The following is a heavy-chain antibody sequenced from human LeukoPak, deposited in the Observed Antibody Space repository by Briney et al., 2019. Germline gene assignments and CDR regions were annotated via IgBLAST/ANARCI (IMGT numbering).Heavy chain of an antibody. Sequence: GGSLRLSCAASGFTVSSNYMSWVRQPPGKGLEWVSAISGSGGSTYYADSVKGRFTISRDNSKNTLYLQMNSLRAEDTAVYYCAKGGGGRQLVRLVYWGQGTLVTVSS. CDR2: ISGSGGST. V-gene: IGHV3-23*01. D-gene: IGHD6-13*01. CDR1: GFTVSSNY. CDR3: AKGGGGRQLVRLVY. J-gene: IGHJ4*02.